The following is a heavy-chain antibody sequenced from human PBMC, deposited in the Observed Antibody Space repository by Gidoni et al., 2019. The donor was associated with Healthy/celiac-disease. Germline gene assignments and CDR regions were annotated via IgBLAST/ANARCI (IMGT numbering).Heavy chain of an antibody. D-gene: IGHD1-20*01. CDR2: ISYDGSNK. V-gene: IGHV3-30*18. CDR3: AKVGGYNWNEWPPYYYYGMDV. J-gene: IGHJ6*02. Sequence: TFSSYGMHWVRQAPGKGLEWVAVISYDGSNKYYADSVKGRFTISRDNSKNTLYLQMNSLRAEDTAVYYCAKVGGYNWNEWPPYYYYGMDVWGQGTTVTVSS. CDR1: TFSSYG.